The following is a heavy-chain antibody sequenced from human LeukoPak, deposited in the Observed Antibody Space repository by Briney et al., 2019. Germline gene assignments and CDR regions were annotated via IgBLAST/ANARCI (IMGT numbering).Heavy chain of an antibody. Sequence: ASVKVSCKASGYTFTSYYMHWVRQAPGQGLEWMGWINPNSGGTNYAQKFQGRVTMTRDTSISTAYMELSRLRSDDTAVYYCARVDVGWIQLWSYFDYWGQGTLVTVSS. CDR1: GYTFTSYY. CDR2: INPNSGGT. J-gene: IGHJ4*02. V-gene: IGHV1-2*02. D-gene: IGHD5-18*01. CDR3: ARVDVGWIQLWSYFDY.